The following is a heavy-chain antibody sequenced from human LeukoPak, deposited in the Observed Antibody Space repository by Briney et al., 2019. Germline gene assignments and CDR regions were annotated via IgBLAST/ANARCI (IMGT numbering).Heavy chain of an antibody. J-gene: IGHJ4*02. CDR2: IYHSGST. Sequence: PSETLSLTCTVSGGSISSAGHYWSWIRQPPGKGLEWIGYIYHSGSTYYNPSLKSRVTISVDRSKNQFSLNLSSVTAAGTAVYYCARDYCTTVSCAYSDCWGQGTLVTVSS. CDR1: GGSISSAGHY. D-gene: IGHD2-8*01. V-gene: IGHV4-30-2*01. CDR3: ARDYCTTVSCAYSDC.